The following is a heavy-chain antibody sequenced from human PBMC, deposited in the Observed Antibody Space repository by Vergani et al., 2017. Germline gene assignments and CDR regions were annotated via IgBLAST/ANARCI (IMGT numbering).Heavy chain of an antibody. D-gene: IGHD6-6*01. V-gene: IGHV3-23*01. J-gene: IGHJ6*03. CDR2: ISGSGGST. CDR3: ARAQVSSPNTMDV. CDR1: GFTFSSYA. Sequence: EVQLLESGGGLVQPGGSLRLSCAASGFTFSSYAMSWVRQAPGKGLEWVSAISGSGGSTYYADSVKGRFTISRDNSKNSLYLQMNSLRAGDTAVYYCARAQVSSPNTMDVWGKGTTVTVSS.